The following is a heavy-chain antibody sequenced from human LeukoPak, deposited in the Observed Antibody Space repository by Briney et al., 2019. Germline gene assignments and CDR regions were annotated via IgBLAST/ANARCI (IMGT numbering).Heavy chain of an antibody. V-gene: IGHV4-39*07. J-gene: IGHJ4*02. D-gene: IGHD5-18*01. CDR2: IYYSGST. Sequence: PSETLSLTCTVSGGSISSSSYYWGWIRQPPGKGLEWIGSIYYSGSTNYNPSLKSRVTISVDTSKNQFSLKLSSVTAADTAVYYCAGGYSYGPYYFDYWGQGTLVTVSS. CDR1: GGSISSSSYY. CDR3: AGGYSYGPYYFDY.